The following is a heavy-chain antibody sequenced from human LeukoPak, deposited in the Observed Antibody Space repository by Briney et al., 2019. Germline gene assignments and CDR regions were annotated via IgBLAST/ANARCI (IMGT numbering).Heavy chain of an antibody. Sequence: GGSLRLSCAGSGFTLSDHYIDWVRQAPGEGLECVGRSRNKANSYTPEYAASVKGRFIISRDDSESSPYLKMNTLTTEDTAVYYCVRASYYDSTGYVKDNFDYWGQGTLVTVSS. CDR1: GFTLSDHY. CDR3: VRASYYDSTGYVKDNFDY. V-gene: IGHV3-72*01. CDR2: SRNKANSYTP. J-gene: IGHJ4*02. D-gene: IGHD3-22*01.